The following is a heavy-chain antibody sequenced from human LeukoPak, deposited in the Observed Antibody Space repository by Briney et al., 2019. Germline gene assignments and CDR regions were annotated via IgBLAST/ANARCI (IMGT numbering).Heavy chain of an antibody. CDR2: ISSNGGST. Sequence: GGSLRLSCSASGFTFSSYAMHWVRQAPGKGLEYVSAISSNGGSTYYADSVKGRFTISRDNSKNTLYLQMSSLRAEDTAVYYCVKEGVTYYYDSSGYYQDAFDIWGQGTMVTVSS. V-gene: IGHV3-64D*06. CDR3: VKEGVTYYYDSSGYYQDAFDI. J-gene: IGHJ3*02. CDR1: GFTFSSYA. D-gene: IGHD3-22*01.